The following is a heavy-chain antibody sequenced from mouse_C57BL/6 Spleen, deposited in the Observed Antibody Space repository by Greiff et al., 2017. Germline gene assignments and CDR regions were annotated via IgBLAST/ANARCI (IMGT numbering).Heavy chain of an antibody. V-gene: IGHV1-69*01. D-gene: IGHD2-3*01. CDR2: IDPSDSYT. CDR1: GYTFTSYW. J-gene: IGHJ3*01. CDR3: ARGRPYDGFAY. Sequence: QVHVKQPGAELVMPGASVKLSCKASGYTFTSYWMHWVKQRPGQGLEWIGEIDPSDSYTNYNQKFKGKSTLTVDKSSSTAYMQLSSLTSEDSAVYYCARGRPYDGFAYWGQGTLVTVSA.